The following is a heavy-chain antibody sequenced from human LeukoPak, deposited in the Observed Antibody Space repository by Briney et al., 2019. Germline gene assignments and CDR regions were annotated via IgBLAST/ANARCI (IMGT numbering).Heavy chain of an antibody. J-gene: IGHJ4*02. Sequence: SETLSLTCTVSGGSISSSSYYWGWIRQPPGRGLEWIGSIYYSGSTYYNPSLKSRVTISVDRSKNQFSLKLSSVTAADTAVYYCARAEIGDFWGGSSTNFDYWGQGTLVTVSS. V-gene: IGHV4-39*07. CDR2: IYYSGST. D-gene: IGHD3-3*01. CDR1: GGSISSSSYY. CDR3: ARAEIGDFWGGSSTNFDY.